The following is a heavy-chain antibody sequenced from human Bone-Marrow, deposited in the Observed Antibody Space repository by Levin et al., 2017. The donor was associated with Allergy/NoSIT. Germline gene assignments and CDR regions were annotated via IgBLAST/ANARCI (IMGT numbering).Heavy chain of an antibody. V-gene: IGHV4-4*02. J-gene: IGHJ3*02. CDR1: GASISSSNW. D-gene: IGHD2-21*02. CDR3: ATCGDDCIDVFGI. CDR2: IYQSGNT. Sequence: KTSETLSLTCAVSGASISSSNWWSWVRQPPGKGLEWIGEIYQSGNTSYNPSLKSRATISVDKSKNQFSLKLISVTAADTAVYYCATCGDDCIDVFGIWGQGTMVTVSS.